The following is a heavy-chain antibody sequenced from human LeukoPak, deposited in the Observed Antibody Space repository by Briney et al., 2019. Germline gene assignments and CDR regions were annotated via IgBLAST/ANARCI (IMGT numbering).Heavy chain of an antibody. D-gene: IGHD1-26*01. Sequence: SETLSLTCTVSGGSISSYYWSWIRQPPGKGLEWIGYSYYSGSTNYNPSLKSRATISVDTTKNQFSLKLSSVTAADTAVYYCARAKVEGGATGAFDIWGQGTMVTVSS. J-gene: IGHJ3*02. CDR2: SYYSGST. V-gene: IGHV4-59*08. CDR1: GGSISSYY. CDR3: ARAKVEGGATGAFDI.